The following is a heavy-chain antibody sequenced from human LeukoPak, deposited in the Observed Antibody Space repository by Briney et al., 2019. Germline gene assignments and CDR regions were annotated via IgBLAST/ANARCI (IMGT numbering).Heavy chain of an antibody. Sequence: TSETLSLTCTVSGGSISSYYWSWIRQPAGKGLEWIGRIYTSGSTNYNPSLKSRVTMSVDTSKNQFSLKLSSVTAADTAVYYCARDVWDNWTPNWFDPWGQGTLVTVSS. CDR2: IYTSGST. V-gene: IGHV4-4*07. J-gene: IGHJ5*02. CDR3: ARDVWDNWTPNWFDP. CDR1: GGSISSYY. D-gene: IGHD1-20*01.